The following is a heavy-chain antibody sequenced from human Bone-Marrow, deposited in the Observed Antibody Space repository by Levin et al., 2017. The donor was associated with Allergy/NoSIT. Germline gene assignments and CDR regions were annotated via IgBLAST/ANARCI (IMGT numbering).Heavy chain of an antibody. D-gene: IGHD4-17*01. CDR1: GFAFSTFS. V-gene: IGHV3-21*01. J-gene: IGHJ4*02. CDR2: IRSSGTYT. CDR3: VREAYGDYYFDH. Sequence: GGSLRLSCAASGFAFSTFSMNWVRQAPGKGLEWVSCIRSSGTYTYYIDSVKGRFTISRDNANNLLYLQMNSLRADDTAIYYCVREAYGDYYFDHWGQGSLVTVSS.